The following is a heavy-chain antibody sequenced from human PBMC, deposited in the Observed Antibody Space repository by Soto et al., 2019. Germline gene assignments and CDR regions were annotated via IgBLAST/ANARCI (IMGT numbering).Heavy chain of an antibody. CDR3: ARDRGGYGPPDV. D-gene: IGHD3-10*01. V-gene: IGHV3-11*06. J-gene: IGHJ6*02. CDR2: ISGSSGYT. CDR1: GFSFSDSY. Sequence: ESGGGLVKPGGSLRLSCAASGFSFSDSYMSWVRQAPGKGLEWVAYISGSSGYTGYADSMKGRFTISRDNAKNSLYLQMNSLRVEDTAVYYCARDRGGYGPPDVWGQGTTVTVSS.